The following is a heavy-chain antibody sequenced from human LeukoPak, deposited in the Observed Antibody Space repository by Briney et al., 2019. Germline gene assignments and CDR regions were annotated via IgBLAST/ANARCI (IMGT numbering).Heavy chain of an antibody. J-gene: IGHJ4*02. D-gene: IGHD6-6*01. CDR1: GYTFTSYY. Sequence: GASVKVSCKASGYTFTSYYMHWVRQAPGQGLEWMGIINPSGGSTSYAQKFQGRVTMTRDMSTSTVYMELSSLRSEDTAVYYCERAYSSSPFDYWGQGTLVTVSS. V-gene: IGHV1-46*01. CDR3: ERAYSSSPFDY. CDR2: INPSGGST.